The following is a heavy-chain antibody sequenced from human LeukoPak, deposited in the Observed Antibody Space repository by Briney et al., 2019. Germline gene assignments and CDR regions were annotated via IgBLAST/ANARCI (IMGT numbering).Heavy chain of an antibody. V-gene: IGHV3-23*01. CDR2: ISGSGGST. J-gene: IGHJ4*02. CDR1: GFTFSSYA. CDR3: AKDSLIWSYQLLVPADY. Sequence: GGSLRLSCAASGFTFSSYAMSWVRQAPGKGLEWVSAISGSGGSTYYADSVKGRFTISRDNSKNTLYLQMNSLRAEDTAVYYCAKDSLIWSYQLLVPADYWGQGTLVTVSS. D-gene: IGHD2-2*01.